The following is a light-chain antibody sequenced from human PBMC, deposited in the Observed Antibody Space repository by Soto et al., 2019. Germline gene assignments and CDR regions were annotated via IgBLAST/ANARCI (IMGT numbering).Light chain of an antibody. CDR2: DAS. CDR1: QNVNTY. Sequence: IVLTQCPATLSLSPGERATLSCKASQNVNTYIAWYQHKPGQAPRLLIYDASNRATALPPRFGGSGSGTDFTFTISSLEPEDSGGYYCQQRINCPLTFGGGTKVDI. CDR3: QQRINCPLT. J-gene: IGKJ4*01. V-gene: IGKV3-11*01.